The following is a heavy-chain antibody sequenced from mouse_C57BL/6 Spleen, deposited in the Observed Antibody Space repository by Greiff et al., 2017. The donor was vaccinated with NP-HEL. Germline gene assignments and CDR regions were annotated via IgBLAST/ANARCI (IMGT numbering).Heavy chain of an antibody. CDR1: GFTFSSYA. D-gene: IGHD6-1*01. V-gene: IGHV5-4*01. J-gene: IGHJ1*03. CDR3: ARDLRHWYFDV. CDR2: ISDGGSYT. Sequence: EVQRVESGGGLVKPGGSLKLSCAASGFTFSSYAMSWVRQTPEKRLEWVATISDGGSYTYYPDNVKGRFTISRDNAKNNLYLQMSHLKSEDTAMYYCARDLRHWYFDVWGTGTTVTVSS.